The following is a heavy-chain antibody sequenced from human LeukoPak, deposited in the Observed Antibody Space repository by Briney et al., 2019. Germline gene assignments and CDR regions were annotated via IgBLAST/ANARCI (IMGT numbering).Heavy chain of an antibody. CDR2: IRSGAYGGTT. D-gene: IGHD1-26*01. CDR3: SRHSGSYYEFDY. J-gene: IGHJ4*02. Sequence: GGSLRLSCTASGFTFGEYAMNWFRQAPGKGLEWVGFIRSGAYGGTTEFAASVKGRFSISRDDSKSIAYLQMNSLKTEDTAMYYCSRHSGSYYEFDYWGQGTLVTVSS. V-gene: IGHV3-49*03. CDR1: GFTFGEYA.